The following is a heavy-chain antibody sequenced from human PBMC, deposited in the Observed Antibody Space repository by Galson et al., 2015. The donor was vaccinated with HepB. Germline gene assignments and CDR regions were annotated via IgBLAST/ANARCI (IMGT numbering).Heavy chain of an antibody. Sequence: PALVKPTQTLTLTCTFSGFSLSTSGVGVGWIRQPPGKALEWLALIYWDDDKRYSPSLKSRLTITKDTSKNQVVLTMTNMDPVDTATYYCAHILGDYAHWYFDLWGRGTLVTVSS. J-gene: IGHJ2*01. CDR2: IYWDDDK. CDR1: GFSLSTSGVG. D-gene: IGHD4-17*01. CDR3: AHILGDYAHWYFDL. V-gene: IGHV2-5*02.